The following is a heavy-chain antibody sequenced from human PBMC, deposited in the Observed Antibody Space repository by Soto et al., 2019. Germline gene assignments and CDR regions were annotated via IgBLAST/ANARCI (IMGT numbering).Heavy chain of an antibody. CDR3: TRPDPGIAAAGSDY. V-gene: IGHV3-73*01. CDR2: IRSKANSYAT. J-gene: IGHJ4*02. CDR1: GFTFSGSA. Sequence: GGSLRLSCTASGFTFSGSAMHCVRQASGKGLERVGRIRSKANSYATAYAASVKGRFTISRDDSKNTAYLQMNSLKTEDTAVYYCTRPDPGIAAAGSDYWGQGTLVTVSS. D-gene: IGHD6-13*01.